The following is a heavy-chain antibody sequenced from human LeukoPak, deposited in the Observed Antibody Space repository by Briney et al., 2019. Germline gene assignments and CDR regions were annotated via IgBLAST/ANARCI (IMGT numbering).Heavy chain of an antibody. CDR2: INPSGGST. J-gene: IGHJ6*02. Sequence: GASVKVSCKASGYTFTSYYMHWVRQAPGQGLEWMGIINPSGGSTSYAQKFQGRVTITADESTSTAYMELSSLRSEDTAVYYCARARYLGYCSSTSCYYYYGMDVWGQGTTVTVSS. CDR1: GYTFTSYY. D-gene: IGHD2-2*01. CDR3: ARARYLGYCSSTSCYYYYGMDV. V-gene: IGHV1-46*01.